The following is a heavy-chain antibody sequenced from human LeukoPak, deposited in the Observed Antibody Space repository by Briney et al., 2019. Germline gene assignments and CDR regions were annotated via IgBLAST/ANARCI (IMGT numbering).Heavy chain of an antibody. D-gene: IGHD6-13*01. CDR3: ARDTALGYSSSWYPTGEDAFDI. Sequence: SVKVSCKASGGTFSSYAISWVRQAPGQGLEWMGGIIPIFGTANYAQKFQGRVTITADESTSTAYMELRSLRSDDTAVYYCARDTALGYSSSWYPTGEDAFDIWGQGTMVTVSS. CDR2: IIPIFGTA. CDR1: GGTFSSYA. J-gene: IGHJ3*02. V-gene: IGHV1-69*13.